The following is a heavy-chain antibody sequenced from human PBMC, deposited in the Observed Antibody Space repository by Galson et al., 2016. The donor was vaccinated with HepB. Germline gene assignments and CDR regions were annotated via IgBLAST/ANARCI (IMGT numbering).Heavy chain of an antibody. J-gene: IGHJ3*02. CDR2: FSASGSN. V-gene: IGHV4-61*02. CDR1: GDSIISNNYY. CDR3: ARDSHGVDAFNI. Sequence: TLSPTCSVSGDSIISNNYYWSWIRQPAGKGLEWIGRFSASGSNKYNPSLESRVTISVDTSKNQFSLKLSSVTAADTAVYYCARDSHGVDAFNIWGQGTLVAVSS. D-gene: IGHD4-17*01.